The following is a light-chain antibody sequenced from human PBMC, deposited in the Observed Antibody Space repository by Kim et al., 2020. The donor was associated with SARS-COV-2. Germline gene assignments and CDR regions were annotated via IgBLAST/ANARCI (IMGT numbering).Light chain of an antibody. J-gene: IGKJ2*01. CDR1: QSVSSSF. Sequence: EIVLTQSPGTLSLSPGEGATLSCRASQSVSSSFLAWYQHKPGQAPRLLIYGASSRATDIPDRFSGSGSGADFTLTISRLEPEDFALYYCQQYGSSPYTFGQGTKLEIK. CDR2: GAS. V-gene: IGKV3-20*01. CDR3: QQYGSSPYT.